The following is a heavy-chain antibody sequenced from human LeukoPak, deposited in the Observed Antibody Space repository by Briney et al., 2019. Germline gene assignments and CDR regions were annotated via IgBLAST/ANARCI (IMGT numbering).Heavy chain of an antibody. V-gene: IGHV4-38-2*02. CDR1: GYSISSGYY. D-gene: IGHD3-22*01. Sequence: SETLSLTCTVSGYSISSGYYWGWIRQPPGKGLEWIGSIYHSGSTYYNPSLKSRVTISVDTSKNQFSLKLSSVTAADTAVYYCARNYYDTKKPWDWGQGILVTVSS. CDR2: IYHSGST. CDR3: ARNYYDTKKPWD. J-gene: IGHJ4*02.